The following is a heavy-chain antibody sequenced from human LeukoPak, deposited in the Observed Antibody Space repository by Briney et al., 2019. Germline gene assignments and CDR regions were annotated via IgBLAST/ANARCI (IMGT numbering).Heavy chain of an antibody. V-gene: IGHV3-11*06. J-gene: IGHJ4*02. Sequence: GGSLRLYCAASRFIFSDSYMSWIRQAPGKGLEWLSFISTSSAFSKSADSVRGRFTISRDNAKNSVYLEMNSLRAEDTGVYYCARDPGSSYFDYWGQGTLVTVSS. CDR3: ARDPGSSYFDY. CDR2: ISTSSAFS. D-gene: IGHD6-13*01. CDR1: RFIFSDSY.